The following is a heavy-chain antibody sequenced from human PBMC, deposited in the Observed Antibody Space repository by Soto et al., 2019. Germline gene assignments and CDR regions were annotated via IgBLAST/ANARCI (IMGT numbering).Heavy chain of an antibody. CDR2: IYHSGST. CDR3: ARDTRGYQLDRNDP. CDR1: GGSISSSNW. Sequence: PSETLSLTCAVSGGSISSSNWWSWVRQPPGKGLEWIGEIYHSGSTSYNPSLKSRVSISVDKSKNQFSLNLSSVTAADTAVYYCARDTRGYQLDRNDPWSQGTLVTVSS. D-gene: IGHD6-25*01. J-gene: IGHJ5*02. V-gene: IGHV4-4*02.